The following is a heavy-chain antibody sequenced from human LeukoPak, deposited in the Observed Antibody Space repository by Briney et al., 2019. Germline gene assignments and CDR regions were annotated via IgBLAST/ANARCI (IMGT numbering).Heavy chain of an antibody. CDR1: GFTVSSRY. CDR3: SRGGASLIVPIL. V-gene: IGHV3-53*01. CDR2: IYSGGST. Sequence: GGSLRLSSAASGFTVSSRYMTWVSQAPEKGLEWVSVIYSGGSTYYADSVKGRFTISRDNSKNTLYLQMNSLRAEDTAVYYCSRGGASLIVPILWGQGTLVTVSS. J-gene: IGHJ4*02. D-gene: IGHD1-26*01.